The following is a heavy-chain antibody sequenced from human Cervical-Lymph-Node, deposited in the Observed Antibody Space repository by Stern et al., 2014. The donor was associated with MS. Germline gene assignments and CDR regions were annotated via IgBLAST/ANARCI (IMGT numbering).Heavy chain of an antibody. V-gene: IGHV3-48*01. CDR3: ATDYASSTG. CDR1: GFTFSTYS. CDR2: ISSSGGSI. Sequence: VQLVQSGGDLVQPGGSLRLSCAASGFTFSTYSMNWVRQAPGKGLLWFSDISSSGGSIYYGDSVKGRFTISRDNAKNSLYLQMNSLRAEDTAVYYCATDYASSTGWGQGTLVTVSS. D-gene: IGHD4/OR15-4a*01. J-gene: IGHJ4*02.